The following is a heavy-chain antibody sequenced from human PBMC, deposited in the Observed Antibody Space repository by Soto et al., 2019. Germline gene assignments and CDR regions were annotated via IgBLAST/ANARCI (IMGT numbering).Heavy chain of an antibody. V-gene: IGHV3-30*03. CDR1: GFTFSSYG. CDR3: LVAGYSSGWFDY. J-gene: IGHJ4*02. Sequence: GGSLRLSCAASGFTFSSYGMHWVRQAPGKGLEWVAVISYDGSNKYYADSVKGRFTISRDNSKNTLYLQMNSLRAEDTAVYYFLVAGYSSGWFDYSCPATFGSVFS. D-gene: IGHD6-19*01. CDR2: ISYDGSNK.